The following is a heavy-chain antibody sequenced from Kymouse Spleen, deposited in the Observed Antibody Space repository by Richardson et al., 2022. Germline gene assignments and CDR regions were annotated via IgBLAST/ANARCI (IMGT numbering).Heavy chain of an antibody. D-gene: IGHD6-6*01. Sequence: QVQLQESGPGLVKPSQTLSLTCTVSGGSISSGGYYWSWIRQHPGKGLEWIGYIYYSGSTYYNPSLKSRVTISVDTSKNQFSLKLSSVTAADTAVYYCARVAARPNYYYGMDVWGQGTTVTVSS. J-gene: IGHJ6*02. V-gene: IGHV4-31*03. CDR1: GGSISSGGYY. CDR2: IYYSGST. CDR3: ARVAARPNYYYGMDV.